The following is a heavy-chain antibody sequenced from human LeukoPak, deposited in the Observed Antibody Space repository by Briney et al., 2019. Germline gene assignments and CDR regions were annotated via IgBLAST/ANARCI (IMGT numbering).Heavy chain of an antibody. CDR2: MNPNSGNT. Sequence: GASVKVSCKASGYTFTSYDINWVRQATGQGLEWMGWMNPNSGNTGYAQKFQGRVTITRNTSISKAYMELSSLRSEDTAVYYCAIVDDFWSGYPSSYWGQGTLVTVSS. CDR3: AIVDDFWSGYPSSY. J-gene: IGHJ4*02. D-gene: IGHD3-3*01. V-gene: IGHV1-8*03. CDR1: GYTFTSYD.